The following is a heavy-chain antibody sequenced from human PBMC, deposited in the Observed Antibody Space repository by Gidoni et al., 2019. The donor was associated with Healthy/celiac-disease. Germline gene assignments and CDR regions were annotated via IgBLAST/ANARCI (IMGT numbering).Heavy chain of an antibody. CDR3: AKDTGTPGLFDY. V-gene: IGHV3-9*01. CDR2: ISWNSGSI. Sequence: EVQLVESGGGLVQPGRSLRLSCAASGFTFAGYAMDWVRQAPGKGLGWVSGISWNSGSIGYADSVKGRFTISRDNAKNSLYLQMNSLRAEDTALYYCAKDTGTPGLFDYWGQGTLVTVSS. CDR1: GFTFAGYA. J-gene: IGHJ4*02.